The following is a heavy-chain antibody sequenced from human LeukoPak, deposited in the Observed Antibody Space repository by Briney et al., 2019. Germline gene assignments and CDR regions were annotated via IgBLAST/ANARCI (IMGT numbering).Heavy chain of an antibody. V-gene: IGHV3-53*01. CDR2: IFPSGNT. CDR3: ARTNYGVSRTYRHFGP. CDR1: GFTVSSNY. D-gene: IGHD4-17*01. J-gene: IGHJ2*01. Sequence: GGSLRLSCTVSGFTVSSNYMSWVRQAPGKGLEWVSVIFPSGNTFHADSVKGRFTISRDNSKNTLHLQMNSLGAEDTAVYYCARTNYGVSRTYRHFGPWGRGTLVIVSS.